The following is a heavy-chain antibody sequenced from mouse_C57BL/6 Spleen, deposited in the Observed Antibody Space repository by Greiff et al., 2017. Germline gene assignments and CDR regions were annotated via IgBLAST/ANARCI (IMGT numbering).Heavy chain of an antibody. J-gene: IGHJ4*01. CDR3: ARDYDGYSYYAMDY. CDR2: INYDGSST. V-gene: IGHV5-16*01. CDR1: GFTFSDYY. Sequence: EVKLVESEGGLVQPGSSMKLSCTASGFTFSDYYMAWVRQVPEKGLEWVANINYDGSSTYYLDSLKSRFIISRDNAKNILYLQMSSLKSEDTATYYCARDYDGYSYYAMDYWGQGTSVTVSS. D-gene: IGHD2-3*01.